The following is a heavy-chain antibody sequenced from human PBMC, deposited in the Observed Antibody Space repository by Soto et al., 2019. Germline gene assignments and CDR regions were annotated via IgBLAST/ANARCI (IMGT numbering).Heavy chain of an antibody. V-gene: IGHV4-61*01. D-gene: IGHD3-9*01. CDR3: ARTVLGPDILADQFVDYYYYMDV. CDR1: GGSVSSGSYY. CDR2: IYYSGST. J-gene: IGHJ6*03. Sequence: SETLSLTCTVSGGSVSSGSYYWSWIRQPPGKGLEWIGYIYYSGSTNYNPSLRRRVTMSVDTSKKQFSLQLRSVTAADTAIYYCARTVLGPDILADQFVDYYYYMDVWGQGTTVTVSS.